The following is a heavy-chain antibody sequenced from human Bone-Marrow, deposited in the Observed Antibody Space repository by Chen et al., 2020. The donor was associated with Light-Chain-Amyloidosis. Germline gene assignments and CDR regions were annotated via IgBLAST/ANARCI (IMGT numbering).Heavy chain of an antibody. CDR2: VIPIFDTP. D-gene: IGHD2-15*01. CDR1: GGTCSSFP. V-gene: IGHV1-69*01. Sequence: QVQLVQSGAEVKKPGSSVKVSCRTSGGTCSSFPIIWVRQAPGQGLEWVGGVIPIFDTPTYAQKFQGRVPITADYSTSTAYMALRSLTSEDTAVYFCARVPRVLAAHALDIWGQGTIVSVSS. CDR3: ARVPRVLAAHALDI. J-gene: IGHJ3*02.